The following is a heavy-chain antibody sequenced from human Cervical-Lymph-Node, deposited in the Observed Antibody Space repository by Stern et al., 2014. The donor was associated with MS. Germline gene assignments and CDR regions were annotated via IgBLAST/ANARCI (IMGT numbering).Heavy chain of an antibody. J-gene: IGHJ4*02. D-gene: IGHD2-8*02. V-gene: IGHV5-51*01. CDR2: IYPGASHT. CDR1: GYTFSNSW. Sequence: QLVQSGAEVKKPGESLKISCKGSGYTFSNSWIGWVRQMPGRGLEWMGIIYPGASHTRYSPSFKGQITISADKSISTAYLQWNSLKASDTAIFYCARGSAGAGAFFDYWGQGTLVTVSS. CDR3: ARGSAGAGAFFDY.